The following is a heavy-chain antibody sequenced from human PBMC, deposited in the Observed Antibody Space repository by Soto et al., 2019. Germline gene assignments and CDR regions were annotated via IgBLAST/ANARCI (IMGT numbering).Heavy chain of an antibody. D-gene: IGHD1-1*01. CDR2: LYYTGNT. CDR3: ASGHDAYKVRY. V-gene: IGHV4-31*03. Sequence: QVQLQESGPGLVKPSQTLSLTCTVSGGSISSGGTGSYWTWIRQLPGKGLEWSGYLYYTGNTYDNPSLKSRPTIAIDTSENPFTLKLTSVTAADTAVYFCASGHDAYKVRYWGQGTLVTVSS. J-gene: IGHJ4*02. CDR1: GGSISSGGTGSY.